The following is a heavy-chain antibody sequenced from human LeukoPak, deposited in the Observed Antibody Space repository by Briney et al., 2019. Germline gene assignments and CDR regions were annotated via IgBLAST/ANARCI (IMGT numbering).Heavy chain of an antibody. D-gene: IGHD3-22*01. J-gene: IGHJ4*02. Sequence: GGSLRLSCAASGFTFSSYGTHWVRQAPGKGLEWLAVISRDGRNMNSVDSVKGRFTISRDNSKNTLYLQMNSLRAEDTAVYYCAKGGGEYYYDSSGYLDYWGQGTLVTVSS. CDR1: GFTFSSYG. CDR2: ISRDGRNM. V-gene: IGHV3-30*18. CDR3: AKGGGEYYYDSSGYLDY.